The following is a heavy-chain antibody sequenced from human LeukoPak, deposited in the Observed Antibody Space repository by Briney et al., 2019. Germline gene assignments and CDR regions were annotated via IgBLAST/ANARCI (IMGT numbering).Heavy chain of an antibody. CDR2: ISSSGSTI. V-gene: IGHV3-11*01. J-gene: IGHJ6*03. CDR3: ARVACEVAKSYYYYMDV. Sequence: GGSLRLSCAASGFTFSDYYMSWIRQAPGKGLEGVSYISSSGSTIYYADSVKGRFTISRDNAKNSLYLQMNSLRAEDTAVYYCARVACEVAKSYYYYMDVWGKGTTVTVSS. CDR1: GFTFSDYY.